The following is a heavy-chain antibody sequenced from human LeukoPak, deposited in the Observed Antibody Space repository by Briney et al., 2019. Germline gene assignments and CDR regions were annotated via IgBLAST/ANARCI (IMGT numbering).Heavy chain of an antibody. CDR1: GGSISSSSYY. D-gene: IGHD2-2*01. J-gene: IGHJ6*03. CDR2: IYHSGST. V-gene: IGHV4-39*07. CDR3: ARGRRSIVVVPAARRGYYYMDV. Sequence: SETLSLTCTVSGGSISSSSYYWGWIRQPPGKGLEWIGSIYHSGSTYYNPSLKSRVTISVDTSKNQFSLKLSSVTAADTAVYYCARGRRSIVVVPAARRGYYYMDVWGNGTTVTVSS.